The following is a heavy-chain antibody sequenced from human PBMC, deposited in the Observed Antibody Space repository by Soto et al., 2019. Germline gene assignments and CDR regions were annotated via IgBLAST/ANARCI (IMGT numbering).Heavy chain of an antibody. CDR2: ITDSSDTV. J-gene: IGHJ4*02. CDR3: ARDFGHGYYLDY. V-gene: IGHV3-48*02. Sequence: PGGSLRLSCAASGFHFNSYVMHWVRQAPGGGLEWVSYITDSSDTVHYADSVRGRFTISRDNAESSLYLQMNSLRDEDTAVYFCARDFGHGYYLDYWGRGTLVTVSS. D-gene: IGHD3-3*01. CDR1: GFHFNSYV.